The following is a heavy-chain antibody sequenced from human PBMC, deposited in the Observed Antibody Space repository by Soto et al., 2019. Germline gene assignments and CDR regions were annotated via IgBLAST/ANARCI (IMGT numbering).Heavy chain of an antibody. V-gene: IGHV4-59*01. CDR2: IYYTGST. D-gene: IGHD5-12*01. CDR1: SGSLSTYY. CDR3: ARDQYSGYNRGAFDI. J-gene: IGHJ3*02. Sequence: SETLSLTCTVSSGSLSTYYWSWVRPPPGKGLEWIGYIYYTGSTNYNPSLKTRVAIPMDTSKNQFSLNLSSVTAADTAVYYCARDQYSGYNRGAFDIWGQGTMVTVSS.